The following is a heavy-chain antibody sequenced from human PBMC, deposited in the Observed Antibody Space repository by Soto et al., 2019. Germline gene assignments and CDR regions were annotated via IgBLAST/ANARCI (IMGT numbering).Heavy chain of an antibody. CDR3: ASLRGVRYFDY. CDR2: IYYSGST. J-gene: IGHJ4*02. D-gene: IGHD3-10*01. CDR1: GGSISSYY. Sequence: SETLSLTCTVSGGSISSYYWSWIRQPPGKGLEWIGYIYYSGSTNYNPSLKSRVTISVDTSKNQFSLKLSSVTAADTAVYYRASLRGVRYFDYWGQGTLVTVSS. V-gene: IGHV4-59*01.